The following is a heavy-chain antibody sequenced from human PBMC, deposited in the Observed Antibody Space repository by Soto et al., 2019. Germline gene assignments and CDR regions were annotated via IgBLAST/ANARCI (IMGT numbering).Heavy chain of an antibody. D-gene: IGHD1-7*01. CDR3: ARELDLRQWSRFDP. Sequence: LFLTYPDYSRAFSGYCLTWIRQPPGKGLEWIGEINHSGSTNYTPSLKSRVTISVDTSKNQFSLKLSSVTAADTAVYYCARELDLRQWSRFDPWGQGTLVTVSS. J-gene: IGHJ5*02. CDR2: INHSGST. CDR1: SRAFSGYC. V-gene: IGHV4-34*01.